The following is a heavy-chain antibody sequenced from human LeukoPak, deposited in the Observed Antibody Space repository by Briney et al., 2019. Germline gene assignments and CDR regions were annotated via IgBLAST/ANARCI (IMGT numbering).Heavy chain of an antibody. CDR2: ISDSSVYI. CDR1: GFTFSSHS. Sequence: GGSLRLSCVGSGFTFSSHSMNWVRQAPGKGLEWVSSISDSSVYIYYGDSVKGRFTISRDNAKNSLFLQLNSLRAEDTAVYYCARGSSYFDYWGQGTLVTVSS. J-gene: IGHJ4*02. V-gene: IGHV3-21*01. D-gene: IGHD6-13*01. CDR3: ARGSSYFDY.